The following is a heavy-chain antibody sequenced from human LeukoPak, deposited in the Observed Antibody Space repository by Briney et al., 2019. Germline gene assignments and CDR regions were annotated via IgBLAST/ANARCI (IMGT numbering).Heavy chain of an antibody. CDR1: GFTFDDYG. Sequence: GGSLRLSCAASGFTFDDYGMSWVRQAPGKGLEWVSGINWNGGSTGYADSVKGRFTISRDNAKTSLYLQMNSLRAEDTALYYCVRDPSGYYYYFFDYWGQGTLVTVSS. CDR2: INWNGGST. J-gene: IGHJ4*02. D-gene: IGHD3-22*01. V-gene: IGHV3-20*04. CDR3: VRDPSGYYYYFFDY.